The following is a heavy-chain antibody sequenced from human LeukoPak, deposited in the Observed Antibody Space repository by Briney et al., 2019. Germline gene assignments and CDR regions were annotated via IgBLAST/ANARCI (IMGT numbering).Heavy chain of an antibody. Sequence: ASVKVSCKASGYTFTRHYMHWVRQAPGQGLEWMGLINPSGSSTLYAQKFQGRVTMTRDISTTTDYMELSSLRSEDTAVYYCARDNSVGDIAWWFDPWGQGTLVTVSS. CDR3: ARDNSVGDIAWWFDP. J-gene: IGHJ5*02. CDR1: GYTFTRHY. V-gene: IGHV1-46*01. D-gene: IGHD3-16*02. CDR2: INPSGSST.